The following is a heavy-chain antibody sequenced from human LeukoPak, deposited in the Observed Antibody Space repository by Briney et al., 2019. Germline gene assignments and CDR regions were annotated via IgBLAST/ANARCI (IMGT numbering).Heavy chain of an antibody. CDR3: ARDRSYDFWSGYHDY. J-gene: IGHJ4*02. CDR1: GGSISSYY. V-gene: IGHV4-59*01. Sequence: SETLSLTCTVSGGSISSYYWSWIRQPPGKGLEWIGYIYYSGSTNYNPSLKSRVTISVDTSKNQFSLKLSSVTAADTAVYYCARDRSYDFWSGYHDYWGQGTLVTVSS. CDR2: IYYSGST. D-gene: IGHD3-3*01.